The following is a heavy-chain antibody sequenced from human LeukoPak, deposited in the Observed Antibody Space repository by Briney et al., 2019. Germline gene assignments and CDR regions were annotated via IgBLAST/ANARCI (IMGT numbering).Heavy chain of an antibody. CDR2: IDYDGSTT. V-gene: IGHV3-74*01. CDR3: ARASEDSSGYSLFPKANFDY. J-gene: IGHJ4*02. CDR1: GFSLSTFW. Sequence: GGSLRLSCAASGFSLSTFWMHWVRQAPGKGLVWVSRIDYDGSTTTYADSVKGRFTISRDNAKNSLYLQMNSLRAEDTAVYYCARASEDSSGYSLFPKANFDYWGQGTLVTVSS. D-gene: IGHD3-22*01.